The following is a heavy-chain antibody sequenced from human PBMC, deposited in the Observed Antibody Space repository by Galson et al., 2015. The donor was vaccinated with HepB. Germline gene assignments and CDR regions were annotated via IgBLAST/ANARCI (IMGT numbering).Heavy chain of an antibody. CDR3: ARMGPGRYFDS. CDR2: IDWGDDK. J-gene: IGHJ4*02. Sequence: PALVKPTQTLTLTCTFSGFSLSTSGMRVSWIRQPPGKALEWLARIDWGDDKFYSTSLKTRITISKDTPKKQGVLTMTNMDPVDPATYYCARMGPGRYFDSWGQGALVSVSS. V-gene: IGHV2-70*04. CDR1: GFSLSTSGMR.